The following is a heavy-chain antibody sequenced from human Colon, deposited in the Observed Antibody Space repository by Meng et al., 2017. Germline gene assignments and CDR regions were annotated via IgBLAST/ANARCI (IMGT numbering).Heavy chain of an antibody. CDR1: EFTFSSNW. V-gene: IGHV3-74*01. Sequence: EAQVVESGGGVVPPGGSLRLSCTASEFTFSSNWMNWVRQAPGEGLVWVSRINTNGGITDYADSVKGRFTISRDNVKNTLYLQMNSLRAEDTAVYYCAKDLTWNALDIWGQGTVVTVSS. CDR3: AKDLTWNALDI. D-gene: IGHD3-16*01. CDR2: INTNGGIT. J-gene: IGHJ3*02.